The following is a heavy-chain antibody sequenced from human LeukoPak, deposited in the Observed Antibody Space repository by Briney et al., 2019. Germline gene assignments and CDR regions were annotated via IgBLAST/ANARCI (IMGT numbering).Heavy chain of an antibody. J-gene: IGHJ4*02. V-gene: IGHV1-18*01. D-gene: IGHD7-27*01. CDR2: ISAYNGNT. CDR1: GYTFTSYG. CDR3: ARDPGEDRSLDY. Sequence: ASVKVSCKASGYTFTSYGISWVRQAPGQGLEWMGWISAYNGNTNYAQKLQGRVTMTRDMSTSTVYMELSSLRSEDTAVYYCARDPGEDRSLDYWGQGTLVTVSS.